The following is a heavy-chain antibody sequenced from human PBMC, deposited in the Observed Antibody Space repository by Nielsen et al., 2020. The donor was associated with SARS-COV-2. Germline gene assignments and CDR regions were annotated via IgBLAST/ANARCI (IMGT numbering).Heavy chain of an antibody. V-gene: IGHV1-18*01. D-gene: IGHD1-26*01. CDR3: ARRTFASGSYHFDC. CDR1: GYTFTSYG. J-gene: IGHJ4*02. CDR2: ISAYNSNT. Sequence: ASVKVSCKASGYTFTSYGISGVRQAPGQGLEWMGWISAYNSNTNYAQKLQGRVTMTTDTSTTTAYMELRSLRSDDTAVYYCARRTFASGSYHFDCWGQGTLVTVSS.